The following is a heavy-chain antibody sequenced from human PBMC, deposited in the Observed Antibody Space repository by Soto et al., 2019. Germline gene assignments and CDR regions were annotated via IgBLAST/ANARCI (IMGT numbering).Heavy chain of an antibody. V-gene: IGHV3-33*01. CDR3: ARVYIKVLGGGYLDL. CDR1: GFMFSAYG. CDR2: IWYDGSKK. J-gene: IGHJ2*01. Sequence: QVQLVESGGGVVQPGRSLRLSCAASGFMFSAYGMHWVRQAPGKGLEWVAVIWYDGSKKYYEDSVKGRFTISRDNSKSPLYLQMNSLRAEDTAVYYSARVYIKVLGGGYLDLWGRGTLVTVSS. D-gene: IGHD3-16*01.